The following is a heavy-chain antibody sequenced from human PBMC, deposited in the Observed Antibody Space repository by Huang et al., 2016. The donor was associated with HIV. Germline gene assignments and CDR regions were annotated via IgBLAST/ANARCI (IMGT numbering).Heavy chain of an antibody. Sequence: QVHLQESGPGLVKPSETLSLICTVSGVSTRTYFWSWIRQPAGKGPECIARMNQSGNTKANPSLRRRVNMSVDTSKNQLSLRLTSVTAADTAVYYCAREDRNAFDIWGQGIMVSVSS. CDR2: MNQSGNT. CDR1: GVSTRTYF. CDR3: AREDRNAFDI. V-gene: IGHV4-4*07. J-gene: IGHJ3*02.